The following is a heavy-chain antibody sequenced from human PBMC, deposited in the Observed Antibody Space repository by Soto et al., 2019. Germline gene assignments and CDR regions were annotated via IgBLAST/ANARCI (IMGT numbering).Heavy chain of an antibody. CDR1: GGSFSGYY. Sequence: PSETLSLTCAVYGGSFSGYYWSWIRQPPGKGLEWIGEINHSGSTNYNPSLKSRVTISVDTSKNQFSLKLSSVTAADTAVYYCARGLGSSSWHPSPIDYWGQGTLVTVSS. CDR3: ARGLGSSSWHPSPIDY. CDR2: INHSGST. V-gene: IGHV4-34*01. D-gene: IGHD6-13*01. J-gene: IGHJ4*02.